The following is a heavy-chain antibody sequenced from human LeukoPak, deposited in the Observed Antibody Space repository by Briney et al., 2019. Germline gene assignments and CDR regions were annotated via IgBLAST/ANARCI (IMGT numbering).Heavy chain of an antibody. J-gene: IGHJ5*02. CDR2: IYISGST. D-gene: IGHD3-10*01. CDR1: GGSITSGTYY. V-gene: IGHV4-61*02. Sequence: SETLSLTCTVSGGSITSGTYYWSWIRQPAGKALEWIGRIYISGSTNYNPSLKSRVTISVETSKNQFSLKLKSVTAADTAVYYCARGGYYGSGNDFRFDPWGQGTVVTVSS. CDR3: ARGGYYGSGNDFRFDP.